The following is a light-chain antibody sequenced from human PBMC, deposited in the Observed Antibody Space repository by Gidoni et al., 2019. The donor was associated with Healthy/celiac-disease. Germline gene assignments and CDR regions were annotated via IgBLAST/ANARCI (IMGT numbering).Light chain of an antibody. CDR3: QQYYSTPYT. CDR1: QSVLYSSNNKNY. CDR2: WAS. Sequence: DIVMTQSPDSLAVSLGERATINCKSSQSVLYSSNNKNYLAWYQQKPGQPPKLLIYWASTRESGVTERFSGSGSGTDFTLTISSLQAEDVAVYYCQQYYSTPYTFGQGTKLEIK. V-gene: IGKV4-1*01. J-gene: IGKJ2*01.